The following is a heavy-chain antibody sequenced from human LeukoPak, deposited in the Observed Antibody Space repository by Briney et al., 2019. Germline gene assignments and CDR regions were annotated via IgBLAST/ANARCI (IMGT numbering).Heavy chain of an antibody. V-gene: IGHV1-2*02. Sequence: GASVKVSCKASGYTFTDSYMYWVRLAPGQGLEWLGWINPNSGGTKYAQKFQGRVTMTRDTSINTAYMELSSLRFDDPAIYYCARTTTLTSLFDYWGQGTLVTVSS. CDR2: INPNSGGT. J-gene: IGHJ4*02. CDR1: GYTFTDSY. CDR3: ARTTTLTSLFDY. D-gene: IGHD4-11*01.